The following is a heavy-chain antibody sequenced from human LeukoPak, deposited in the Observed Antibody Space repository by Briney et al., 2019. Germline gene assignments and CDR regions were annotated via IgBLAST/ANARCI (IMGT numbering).Heavy chain of an antibody. CDR1: GFTFSSYA. D-gene: IGHD6-19*01. Sequence: PGGSLRPSCAASGFTFSSYAMSWVRPAPGKGLEWVSAISGSGGSTYYADSVKGRFTISRDSSKNTLYLQMNSLRAEDTAVYYCAKDLGAVGDYWGQGTLVTVSS. V-gene: IGHV3-23*01. CDR3: AKDLGAVGDY. CDR2: ISGSGGST. J-gene: IGHJ4*02.